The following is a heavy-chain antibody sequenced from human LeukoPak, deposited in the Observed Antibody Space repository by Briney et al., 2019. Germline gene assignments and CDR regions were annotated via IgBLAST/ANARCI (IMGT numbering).Heavy chain of an antibody. D-gene: IGHD5-12*01. V-gene: IGHV3-64D*06. J-gene: IGHJ4*02. Sequence: PGGSLRLSCSASGFTFSSYAMHWVRQAPGKGLEYVSAIRSSGGGTYYADSVKGRFTISRDNSRNTLYLQMSSLRAEDTAVYYCVPPPGWLRDFDYWGQGTLVTVS. CDR3: VPPPGWLRDFDY. CDR1: GFTFSSYA. CDR2: IRSSGGGT.